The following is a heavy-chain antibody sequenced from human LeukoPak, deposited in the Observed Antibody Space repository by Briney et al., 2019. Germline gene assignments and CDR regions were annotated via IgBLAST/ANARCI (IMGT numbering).Heavy chain of an antibody. CDR2: ISGSGGST. CDR3: ARAPNYYYMDV. CDR1: GFTFSSYG. V-gene: IGHV3-23*01. D-gene: IGHD2-8*01. Sequence: PGGSLRLSCAASGFTFSSYGMSWVRQAPGKGLEWVSAISGSGGSTYYADSVKGRFTISRDSSKNTLYLQLNSLREEDTALYYCARAPNYYYMDVWGRGTTVTVSS. J-gene: IGHJ6*03.